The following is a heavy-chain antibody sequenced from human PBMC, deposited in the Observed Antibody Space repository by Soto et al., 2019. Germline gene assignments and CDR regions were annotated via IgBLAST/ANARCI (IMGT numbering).Heavy chain of an antibody. CDR3: ARGTYHGSGSPYYGMDV. CDR2: INHYGST. D-gene: IGHD3-10*01. Sequence: QEQLQQWGAGLLKPSETLSLTCAVYGGSFNGYYWTWIRQPPGKGLEWIGEINHYGSTNYIPSLKSRVTISLDRTKRQFSLNLTSVTAADTAVYYCARGTYHGSGSPYYGMDVWGQGTTVTVSS. CDR1: GGSFNGYY. V-gene: IGHV4-34*01. J-gene: IGHJ6*02.